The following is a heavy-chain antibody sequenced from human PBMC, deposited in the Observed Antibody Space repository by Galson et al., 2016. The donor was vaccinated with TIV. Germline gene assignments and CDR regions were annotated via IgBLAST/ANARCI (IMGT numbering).Heavy chain of an antibody. Sequence: SLRLSCAASGFDFSGYYMSWVRQAPGKGLEWISYIVSRGSPIVYADSVKGRFTISRDHAKNSVYLQMNSLRVEDTAVYYCARERIFLSAAVPRTNWFDPWGQGTLVTVSS. J-gene: IGHJ5*02. CDR1: GFDFSGYY. D-gene: IGHD2-2*01. CDR3: ARERIFLSAAVPRTNWFDP. CDR2: IVSRGSPI. V-gene: IGHV3-11*01.